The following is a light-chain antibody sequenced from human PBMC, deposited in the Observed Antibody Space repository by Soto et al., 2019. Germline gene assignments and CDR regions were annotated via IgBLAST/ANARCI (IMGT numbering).Light chain of an antibody. CDR1: QGIRND. V-gene: IGKV1-6*01. Sequence: AIQMTQSPSSLSASVGDRVTITCRASQGIRNDLGWYQQKPGKAPTLLIYAASSLQSGVPSRFSGSGSGTDFTLTISSLQPEDFATYYGLQDYNYPLTFGGGTKVEIK. CDR3: LQDYNYPLT. J-gene: IGKJ4*01. CDR2: AAS.